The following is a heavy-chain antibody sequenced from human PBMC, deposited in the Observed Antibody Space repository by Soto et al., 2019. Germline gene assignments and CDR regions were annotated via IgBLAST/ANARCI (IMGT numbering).Heavy chain of an antibody. V-gene: IGHV1-58*02. J-gene: IGHJ6*02. CDR2: IVVGSGNT. D-gene: IGHD2-2*01. CDR1: GFTFTSSA. CDR3: AAAYLTSYYYYGMDV. Sequence: KVSCKASGFTFTSSAMQWVRQARGQRLEWIGWIVVGSGNTNYAQKFQERVTITRDMSTSTAYMELSSLRSEDTAVYYCAAAYLTSYYYYGMDVWGQGTTVTVSS.